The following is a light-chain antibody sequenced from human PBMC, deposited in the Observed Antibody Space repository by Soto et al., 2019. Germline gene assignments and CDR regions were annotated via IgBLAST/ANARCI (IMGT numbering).Light chain of an antibody. CDR2: NTN. CDR3: MMYMGGGIWV. V-gene: IGLV8-61*01. CDR1: SGSVSSSYY. J-gene: IGLJ3*02. Sequence: QTVVTQEPSFSVSPGGTVTLTCGLSSGSVSSSYYPSWYQQTPGQAPRTLIYNTNTRSSGVPDRCSGSILGNKAALTITGAQADDESDYYCMMYMGGGIWVFGGGTKLTVL.